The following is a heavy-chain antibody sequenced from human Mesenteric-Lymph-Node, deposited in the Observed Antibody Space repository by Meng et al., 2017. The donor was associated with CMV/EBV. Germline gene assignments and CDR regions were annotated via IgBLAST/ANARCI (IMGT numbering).Heavy chain of an antibody. V-gene: IGHV3-21*01. D-gene: IGHD6-19*01. CDR3: ARGGKLQSDSSAHLAYWFDP. CDR2: ISSSSSYI. CDR1: GFTFSSYS. J-gene: IGHJ5*02. Sequence: GGSLRLSCAASGFTFSSYSMNWVRQAPGKGLEWVSSISSSSSYIYYADSVKGRFTISRDNAKNSLYLQMNSLRAEDTAVYYCARGGKLQSDSSAHLAYWFDPWGQGNLVTVSS.